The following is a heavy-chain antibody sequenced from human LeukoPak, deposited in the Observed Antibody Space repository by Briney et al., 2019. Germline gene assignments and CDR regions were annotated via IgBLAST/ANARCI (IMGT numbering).Heavy chain of an antibody. Sequence: GGSLRLSCAASGFTFSSYWMHWVRQAPGKGLVWVSRINTDGSSTSYADSVKGRFTISRDNAKNTLYLQMNSLRAEDTAVYYCARDEGLAARTLEYMDVWGKGTTVTVSS. CDR1: GFTFSSYW. CDR2: INTDGSST. J-gene: IGHJ6*03. D-gene: IGHD6-6*01. V-gene: IGHV3-74*01. CDR3: ARDEGLAARTLEYMDV.